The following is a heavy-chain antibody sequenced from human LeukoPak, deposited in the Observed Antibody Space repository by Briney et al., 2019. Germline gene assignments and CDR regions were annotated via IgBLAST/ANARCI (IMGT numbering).Heavy chain of an antibody. V-gene: IGHV1-8*01. Sequence: ASVTVSCKASGYTFTSYDINWVRQATGQGLEWMGWMNPNSGNTGYAQKFQGRVTMTRNTSISTAYMELSSLRSEDTAVYYCAIPSSRSNNWFDPWGQGTLVTVSS. CDR2: MNPNSGNT. D-gene: IGHD2-15*01. CDR1: GYTFTSYD. CDR3: AIPSSRSNNWFDP. J-gene: IGHJ5*02.